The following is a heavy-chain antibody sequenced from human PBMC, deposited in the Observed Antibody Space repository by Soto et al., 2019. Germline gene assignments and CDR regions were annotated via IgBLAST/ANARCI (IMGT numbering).Heavy chain of an antibody. CDR2: IKQDGSEK. CDR3: ARDLYLEGYCSGGSCHLTGYYYGMDV. Sequence: EVQLVESGGGLVQPGGSLRLSSAASGFTFSSYWMSWVRQAPGKGLEWVANIKQDGSEKYYVDSVKGRFTISRDNAKNSLYLQMNSLRAEDTAVYYCARDLYLEGYCSGGSCHLTGYYYGMDVWGQGTTVTVSS. CDR1: GFTFSSYW. V-gene: IGHV3-7*04. D-gene: IGHD2-15*01. J-gene: IGHJ6*02.